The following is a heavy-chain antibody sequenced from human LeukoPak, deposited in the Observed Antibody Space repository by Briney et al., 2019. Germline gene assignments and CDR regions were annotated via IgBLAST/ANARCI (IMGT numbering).Heavy chain of an antibody. CDR3: ARYRAPDDAYDF. CDR1: GYTFSDYW. V-gene: IGHV5-51*01. CDR2: IYPGDSDT. Sequence: GESLKISCEASGYTFSDYWIGWVRQMPGKGLECMGIIYPGDSDTTYSPSFQGQVTISADRSMSIVYLQWSGLKASDTAMYYCARYRAPDDAYDFWGQGTMVTVSS. D-gene: IGHD1-14*01. J-gene: IGHJ3*01.